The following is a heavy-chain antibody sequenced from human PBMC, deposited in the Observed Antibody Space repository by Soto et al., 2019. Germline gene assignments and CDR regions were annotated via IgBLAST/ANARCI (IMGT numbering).Heavy chain of an antibody. V-gene: IGHV5-51*01. Sequence: PGESLKISCKGSGYSFTSYWIGWVRQMPGKGLEWMGIIYPGDSDTRYCPSFQGQVTISADKSISTAYLQWSSLKASDTAMYYCARVGSGSYYEYYYYGMDVWGQGTTVTVSS. D-gene: IGHD3-10*01. CDR2: IYPGDSDT. J-gene: IGHJ6*02. CDR3: ARVGSGSYYEYYYYGMDV. CDR1: GYSFTSYW.